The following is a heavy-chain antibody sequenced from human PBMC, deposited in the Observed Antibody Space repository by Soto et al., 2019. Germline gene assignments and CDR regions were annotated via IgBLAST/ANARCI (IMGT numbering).Heavy chain of an antibody. CDR3: AREHCSDGVCADAFDL. CDR2: IDETSATT. D-gene: IGHD2-8*01. CDR1: GFTFRSYE. Sequence: PGGSLRLSCVASGFTFRSYEMDWLRHVPGRGLEWVAYIDETSATTHFANSVRGRFTISRDNAKNSLYLEMNSLSAEDSAVYYCAREHCSDGVCADAFDLWGQGTMVTVSS. J-gene: IGHJ3*01. V-gene: IGHV3-48*01.